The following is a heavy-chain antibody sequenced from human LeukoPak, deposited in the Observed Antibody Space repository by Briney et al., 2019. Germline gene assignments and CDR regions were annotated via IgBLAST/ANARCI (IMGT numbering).Heavy chain of an antibody. CDR1: GGSISSYY. CDR3: ARVRGGDCDSGEGGGACDI. V-gene: IGHV4-59*01. CDR2: IYYSGST. J-gene: IGHJ3*02. D-gene: IGHD3-16*01. Sequence: KTSETLSLTCTVSGGSISSYYWSWIRQPPGKGLEWIGYIYYSGSTNYNPSLKSRVTISVDTSKNQFSLKLSSVTAADTAVYYCARVRGGDCDSGEGGGACDIWGQGTMVTVSS.